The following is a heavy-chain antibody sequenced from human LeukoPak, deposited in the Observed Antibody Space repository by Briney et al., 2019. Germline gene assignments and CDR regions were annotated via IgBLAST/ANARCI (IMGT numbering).Heavy chain of an antibody. V-gene: IGHV3-74*03. CDR1: ESTFSKFW. J-gene: IGHJ6*02. Sequence: EGSLRLSCAASESTFSKFWMHWVRQAPGKGLVWVSGINRDGSTTTYADSVKGRFTVSRDNAKNTLDLQMNSLRVEDTAVYYCARGNYYGMDVWRQGTTVTVSS. CDR3: ARGNYYGMDV. CDR2: INRDGSTT. D-gene: IGHD2/OR15-2a*01.